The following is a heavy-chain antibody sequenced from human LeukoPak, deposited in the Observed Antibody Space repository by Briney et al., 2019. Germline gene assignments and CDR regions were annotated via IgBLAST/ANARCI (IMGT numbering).Heavy chain of an antibody. CDR3: AREVGGNMTTVTSPYYYYYMDV. CDR1: GYTFTGYY. CDR2: INPNSGGT. J-gene: IGHJ6*03. Sequence: GASVKVSCKASGYTFTGYYMHWVRQAPGQGLEWMGWINPNSGGTNYAQKFQGRVTMTRDTSISTAYMELSRLRSDDTAVYYCAREVGGNMTTVTSPYYYYYMDVWGKGTTVTISS. V-gene: IGHV1-2*02. D-gene: IGHD4-17*01.